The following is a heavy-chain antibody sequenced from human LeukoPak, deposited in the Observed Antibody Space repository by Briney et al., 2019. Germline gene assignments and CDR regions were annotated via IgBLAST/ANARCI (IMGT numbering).Heavy chain of an antibody. CDR1: GYSFSSFW. D-gene: IGHD3-16*01. CDR2: LNEDGGVT. CDR3: TRDIGGRSAY. J-gene: IGHJ4*02. V-gene: IGHV3-74*01. Sequence: GGSLRLSCEGSGYSFSSFWMHWVRQAPGEGLVWVSRLNEDGGVTNYADFAKGRFTISRDNARNTLYLQMNSLSADDTAVYYCTRDIGGRSAYWGQGALVTVSS.